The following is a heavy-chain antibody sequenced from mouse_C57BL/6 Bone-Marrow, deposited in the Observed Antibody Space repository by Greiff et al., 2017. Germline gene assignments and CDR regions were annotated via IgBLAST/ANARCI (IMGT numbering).Heavy chain of an antibody. CDR3: AALTGLAY. V-gene: IGHV5-15*01. D-gene: IGHD4-1*01. J-gene: IGHJ3*01. CDR1: GFTFSDYG. Sequence: EVKLQESGGGLVQPGGSLKLSCAASGFTFSDYGMAWVRQAPRKGPEWVAFISNLAYSIYYADTVTGRFTISRENAKNTLYLEMSSLRSEDTAMYYCAALTGLAYWGQGTLVTVSA. CDR2: ISNLAYSI.